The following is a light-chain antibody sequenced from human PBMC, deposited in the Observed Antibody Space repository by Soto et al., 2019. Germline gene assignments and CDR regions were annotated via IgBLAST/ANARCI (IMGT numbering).Light chain of an antibody. J-gene: IGKJ1*01. CDR3: QQYNSFWT. Sequence: DIQMTQSPSTLSASVGDRVTITCRASQSISTWLAWYQQKPGKAPKLLIYDASYLERGVPSRFSGSGSGTEFTLTISSLQPDALATYYCQQYNSFWTFGQGTKVEI. V-gene: IGKV1-5*01. CDR1: QSISTW. CDR2: DAS.